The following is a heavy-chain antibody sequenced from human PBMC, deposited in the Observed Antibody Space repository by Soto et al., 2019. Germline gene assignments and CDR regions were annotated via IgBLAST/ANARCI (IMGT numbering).Heavy chain of an antibody. V-gene: IGHV4-4*07. D-gene: IGHD3-22*01. CDR3: TRSSEKSGYSGYSVDF. CDR2: VHTNSATP. Sequence: SETLSLTFSVSGSSFRNYHWDWLRQSPGKGLEWIGLVHTNSATPSYSLSLKGRGAITADLSRKKVSLRLTSVTAADTAMYYCTRSSEKSGYSGYSVDFWGQGTLVTVSS. J-gene: IGHJ4*02. CDR1: GSSFRNYH.